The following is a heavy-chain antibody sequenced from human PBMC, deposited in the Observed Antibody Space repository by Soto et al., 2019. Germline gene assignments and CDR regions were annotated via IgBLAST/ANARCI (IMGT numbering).Heavy chain of an antibody. V-gene: IGHV4-30-2*01. D-gene: IGHD1-26*01. CDR1: GASITYGGYS. J-gene: IGHJ4*02. CDR2: INHLETT. Sequence: SETLSLTCTVSGASITYGGYSWSWIRQTPGKGLEWIGYINHLETTFYNPSFESRLSLSIDRAKSQFSLNLNSMSAADRAVYFCARGGGSDSFDYWGQGILVTVSS. CDR3: ARGGGSDSFDY.